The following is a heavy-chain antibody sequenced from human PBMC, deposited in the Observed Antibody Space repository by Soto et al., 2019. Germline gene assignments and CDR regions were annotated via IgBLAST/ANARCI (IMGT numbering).Heavy chain of an antibody. CDR3: AREVPGTDYYYMGV. D-gene: IGHD3-10*01. J-gene: IGHJ6*03. V-gene: IGHV4-34*01. CDR2: IDHGGSA. CDR1: GGSLNGFQ. Sequence: QVHLQQWGAGLVRPSETLFLTCAVYGGSLNGFQWSWIRQAPGKRLEWIGQIDHGGSANYNPSLKSRVILSVDSSKSQLSLTVTSVTAADSAVYYCAREVPGTDYYYMGVWGKGTTVTVSS.